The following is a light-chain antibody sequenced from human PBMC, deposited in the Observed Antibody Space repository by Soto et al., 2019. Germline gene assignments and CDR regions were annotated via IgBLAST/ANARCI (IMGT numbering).Light chain of an antibody. J-gene: IGKJ3*01. CDR3: QQYHTYST. Sequence: DIQMTQSPSTLSASVGDRVTITCRASQSINTCLAWYQQKPGKAPKVLIYKASTLESGVPSRFSGSGSGTEFTLTISSLQPDDFATYYCQQYHTYSTFGPGTKVEIK. V-gene: IGKV1-5*03. CDR1: QSINTC. CDR2: KAS.